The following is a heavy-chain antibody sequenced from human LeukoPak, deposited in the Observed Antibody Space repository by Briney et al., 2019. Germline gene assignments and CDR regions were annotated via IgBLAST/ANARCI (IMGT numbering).Heavy chain of an antibody. V-gene: IGHV1-46*01. CDR3: ARDQEGFDY. Sequence: GSVKVSCKASGGAFSSYAISWVRQAPGQGLEWVGMIYPRDGSTSYAQNFQGRVTVTRDTSTSTVHMELSGLTSEDTAVYYCARDQEGFDYWGQGTLVTVSS. J-gene: IGHJ4*02. CDR1: GGAFSSYA. CDR2: IYPRDGST.